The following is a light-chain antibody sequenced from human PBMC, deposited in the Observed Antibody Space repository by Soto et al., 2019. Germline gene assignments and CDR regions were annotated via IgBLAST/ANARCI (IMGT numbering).Light chain of an antibody. CDR2: GAS. CDR3: QQFGTSPYT. V-gene: IGKV3-20*01. CDR1: QTVSSTY. J-gene: IGKJ2*01. Sequence: EIVLTQSPGTLSLSPGEGATLSCRASQTVSSTYLAWYQQKPGRAPSLLIHGASTRAAGIPDRFSDSGAGTHFNLTIIRLETEDFAVYFCQQFGTSPYTFGQGTTVEIK.